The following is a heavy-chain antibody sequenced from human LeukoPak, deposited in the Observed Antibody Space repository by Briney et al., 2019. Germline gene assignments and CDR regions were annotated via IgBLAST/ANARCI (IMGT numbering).Heavy chain of an antibody. Sequence: SETLSLTCTVSGGSISDSPYYWDWIRQPPGKGLEWIGSMSYSVGTYYNPSLKSRVTISVDTSKNQFSLKLSSVTAADTAVYYCARKVRGKMNWFDPWGQGTLVTVSS. CDR2: MSYSVGT. J-gene: IGHJ5*02. D-gene: IGHD3-10*01. V-gene: IGHV4-39*07. CDR3: ARKVRGKMNWFDP. CDR1: GGSISDSPYY.